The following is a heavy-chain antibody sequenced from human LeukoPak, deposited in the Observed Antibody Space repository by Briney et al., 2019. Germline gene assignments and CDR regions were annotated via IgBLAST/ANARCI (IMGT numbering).Heavy chain of an antibody. Sequence: SQTLSLTCAISGDSVSRSGPGWNWIRQSPSRGLEWLGRTCYRSKWYYDYGSSLKSRITINPETSKNQFSLQLSSVTPEDTAVYYCARDSGYSGSWSFDHWGQGILVTVSS. V-gene: IGHV6-1*01. CDR2: TCYRSKWYY. CDR3: ARDSGYSGSWSFDH. CDR1: GDSVSRSGPG. D-gene: IGHD6-13*01. J-gene: IGHJ4*02.